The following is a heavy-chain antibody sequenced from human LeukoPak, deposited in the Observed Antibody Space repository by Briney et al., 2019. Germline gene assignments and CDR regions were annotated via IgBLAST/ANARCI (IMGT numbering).Heavy chain of an antibody. CDR2: FYYSGST. D-gene: IGHD4-17*01. V-gene: IGHV4-59*01. CDR3: AREAGTVTNSRYFDY. Sequence: PSETLSLTCTLCVGPISSYYWRWIRQPPGKALEGIGYFYYSGSTNYNPSLKSRVTISVDTSKNQFSLKLSSATAADTAVYYCAREAGTVTNSRYFDYWGQGTLVTVSS. J-gene: IGHJ4*02. CDR1: VGPISSYY.